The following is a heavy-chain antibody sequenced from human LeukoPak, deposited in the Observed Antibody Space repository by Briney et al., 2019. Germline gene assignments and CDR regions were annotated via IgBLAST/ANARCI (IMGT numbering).Heavy chain of an antibody. V-gene: IGHV4-59*08. D-gene: IGHD6-13*01. CDR2: IYHSGST. Sequence: PSETLSLTCTVSGGSISSYDWSWLRQPPGKGLEWIGYIYHSGSTNYNPSLKSRVTISVDTSKNQFSLKLSSVTAADTAVYYCARHSLLGSSWYNFDYWGQGALVTVSS. J-gene: IGHJ4*02. CDR1: GGSISSYD. CDR3: ARHSLLGSSWYNFDY.